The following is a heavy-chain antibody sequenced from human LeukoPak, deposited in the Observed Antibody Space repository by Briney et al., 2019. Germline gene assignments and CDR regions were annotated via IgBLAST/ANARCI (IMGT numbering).Heavy chain of an antibody. J-gene: IGHJ4*02. CDR2: ISWNGDTT. V-gene: IGHV3-43*01. D-gene: IGHD2-21*02. CDR3: ARSYCGGDCCWALDY. CDR1: GFTFDDYT. Sequence: GGSLRLSCAASGFTFDDYTMHWVRRVPGKGLEWVSRISWNGDTTYYGDSVKGRFTISRDNSKNTLYLQMNSLRAEDTAVYYCARSYCGGDCCWALDYWGQGTLVTVSS.